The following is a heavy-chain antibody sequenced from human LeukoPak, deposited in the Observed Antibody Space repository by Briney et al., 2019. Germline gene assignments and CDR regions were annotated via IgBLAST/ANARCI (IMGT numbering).Heavy chain of an antibody. D-gene: IGHD3-10*01. V-gene: IGHV3-23*01. CDR1: GFTFSNYA. CDR2: LGSGGDDT. J-gene: IGHJ4*02. CDR3: ARRGITHYFDY. Sequence: GGSMRLSCAASGFTFSNYAMSWVRQAPGKGLEWVSSLGSGGDDTYYADSVKGRFTISRDNSRNTVSLLMNSLRAGDTAIYYCARRGITHYFDYWGQGALVTVSS.